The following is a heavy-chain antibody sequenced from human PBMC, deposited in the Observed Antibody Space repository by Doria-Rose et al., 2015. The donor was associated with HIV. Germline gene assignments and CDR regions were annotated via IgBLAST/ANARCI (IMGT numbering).Heavy chain of an antibody. J-gene: IGHJ4*02. D-gene: IGHD6-13*01. CDR1: GVSLSSPGMG. Sequence: QITLKESGPVLVKPTETLTLTCTVSGVSLSSPGMGVSWIRQPPGKALEWLANNVSDDERSYKTSLKNRLTISRGTSKSQVVLTMTDMDPVDTATYYCARIKSSRWYHKYYFDFWGQGTLVIVSA. V-gene: IGHV2-26*01. CDR2: NVSDDER. CDR3: ARIKSSRWYHKYYFDF.